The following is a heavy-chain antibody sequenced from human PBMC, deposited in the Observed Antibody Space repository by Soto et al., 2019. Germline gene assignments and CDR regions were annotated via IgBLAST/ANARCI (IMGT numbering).Heavy chain of an antibody. D-gene: IGHD4-4*01. CDR1: GFTFKSYA. V-gene: IGHV3-23*01. CDR3: AKELRHDYNLAYFAH. CDR2: ITGSGDST. Sequence: GGSLRLSCAASGFTFKSYAVSWVRQAPGKGLEWVSVITGSGDSTYYADSVKGRFTISRDNSKNTLYLQMNSLRAEDTAVYYCAKELRHDYNLAYFAHWAQGTLVTVYS. J-gene: IGHJ4*02.